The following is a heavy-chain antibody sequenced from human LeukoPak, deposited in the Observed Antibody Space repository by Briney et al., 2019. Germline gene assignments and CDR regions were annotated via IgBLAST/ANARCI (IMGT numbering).Heavy chain of an antibody. CDR1: GGSFSGYY. V-gene: IGHV4-34*01. CDR3: ARVSLLWFGEFTE. J-gene: IGHJ4*02. D-gene: IGHD3-10*01. CDR2: INHSGST. Sequence: SSETLSLTCAVYGGSFSGYYWSWIRQPPGKGLEWIGEINHSGSTNYNPSLKSRVTISVDTSKNQFSLKLSSVTAADTAVYYCARVSLLWFGEFTEWGQGTLVTVSS.